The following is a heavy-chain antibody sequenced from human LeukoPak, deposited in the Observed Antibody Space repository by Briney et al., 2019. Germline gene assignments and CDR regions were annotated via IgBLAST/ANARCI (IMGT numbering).Heavy chain of an antibody. Sequence: GASVKVSCKASGYTFTGYYMHWVRQAPGQGLEWMGWINPNSGDNSCAQKFQGRVSMTRDTSITTLYMELTSLRSDDTAVYFCARGGGIQSCGGKTCFRGFVYWGQGTLVTVSS. V-gene: IGHV1-2*02. CDR3: ARGGGIQSCGGKTCFRGFVY. CDR1: GYTFTGYY. J-gene: IGHJ4*02. CDR2: INPNSGDN. D-gene: IGHD2-21*01.